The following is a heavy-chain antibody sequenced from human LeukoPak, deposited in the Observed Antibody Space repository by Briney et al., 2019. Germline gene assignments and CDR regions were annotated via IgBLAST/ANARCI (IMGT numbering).Heavy chain of an antibody. V-gene: IGHV1-2*02. Sequence: ASVKVSCKASGYTFTGYYMHWVRQTPGQGLEWMGWINPNSGGTNYAQKFQGRVTMTRDTSISTAYMELSRLRSDDTAVYYCARTSGSYGPYFDYWGQGTLVTVSS. CDR3: ARTSGSYGPYFDY. J-gene: IGHJ4*02. D-gene: IGHD1-26*01. CDR2: INPNSGGT. CDR1: GYTFTGYY.